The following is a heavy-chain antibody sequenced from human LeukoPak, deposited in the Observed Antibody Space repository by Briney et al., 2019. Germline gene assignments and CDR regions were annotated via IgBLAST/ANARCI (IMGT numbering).Heavy chain of an antibody. V-gene: IGHV3-30*02. D-gene: IGHD4-17*01. CDR3: TKDRYLPTETRPNDH. J-gene: IGHJ4*02. Sequence: PGWSLRLSCAASGFTFSSYGMHWLRQAPAKGLEGVAFIRYDGSNKYYADSVKGRFTISRDNSNNTLYLQMNSLRPEDTAIYYCTKDRYLPTETRPNDHWGQRTLVSAST. CDR2: IRYDGSNK. CDR1: GFTFSSYG.